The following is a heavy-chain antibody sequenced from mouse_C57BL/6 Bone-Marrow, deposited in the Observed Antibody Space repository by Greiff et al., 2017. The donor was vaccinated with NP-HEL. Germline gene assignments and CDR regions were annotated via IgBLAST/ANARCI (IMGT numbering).Heavy chain of an antibody. D-gene: IGHD5-5*01. CDR3: AREGFYLYAMDY. J-gene: IGHJ4*01. CDR2: IYPGDGDT. Sequence: QVQLQQSGPELVKPGASVKISCKASGYAFSSSWMNWVKQRPGKGLEWIGRIYPGDGDTNYNGKFKDKATLTADKSSSTAYMQLSSLTSEDAAVYFCAREGFYLYAMDYWGQGTSVTVSS. CDR1: GYAFSSSW. V-gene: IGHV1-82*01.